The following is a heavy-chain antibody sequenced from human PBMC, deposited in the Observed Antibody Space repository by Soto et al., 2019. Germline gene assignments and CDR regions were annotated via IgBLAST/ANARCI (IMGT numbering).Heavy chain of an antibody. V-gene: IGHV3-33*01. J-gene: IGHJ3*02. Sequence: QVQLVESGGGVVQPGRSLRLSCAASGFTFSSYGMHWVRQAPGKGLEWVAVIWYDGSNKYYADSVKGRFTISRDNSKNTLYLQMNSLRAEDTAVYYWAIDPTIRSCDAFDIWGQGTMVTVSS. D-gene: IGHD3-3*01. CDR3: AIDPTIRSCDAFDI. CDR2: IWYDGSNK. CDR1: GFTFSSYG.